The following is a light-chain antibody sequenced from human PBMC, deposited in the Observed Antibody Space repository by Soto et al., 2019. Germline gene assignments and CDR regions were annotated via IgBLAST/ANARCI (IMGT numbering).Light chain of an antibody. J-gene: IGKJ1*01. CDR1: QSVSSSY. CDR3: QQYGSSGT. V-gene: IGKV3-20*01. Sequence: IGVKISAVAVSLSPGERATPSCRASQSVSSSYLAWYQQKPGQAPRLLIYGASNRATGIPDRFSGSGSGTDFTLTISRLEPEDFAVYYCQQYGSSGTFGQGTKVDIK. CDR2: GAS.